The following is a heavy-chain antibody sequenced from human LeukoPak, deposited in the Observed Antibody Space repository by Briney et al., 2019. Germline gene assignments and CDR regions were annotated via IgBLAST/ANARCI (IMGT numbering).Heavy chain of an antibody. V-gene: IGHV1-46*01. CDR1: GYTFTSYY. J-gene: IGHJ5*02. CDR2: INPSGGST. Sequence: ASVKVSCKASGYTFTSYYMHWVRQAPGQGLEWMGIINPSGGSTSYAQKFQGGVTITADESTSTAYMELSSLRSEDTAVYYCARDYAGGWFDPRGQGTLVTVSS. D-gene: IGHD3-10*01. CDR3: ARDYAGGWFDP.